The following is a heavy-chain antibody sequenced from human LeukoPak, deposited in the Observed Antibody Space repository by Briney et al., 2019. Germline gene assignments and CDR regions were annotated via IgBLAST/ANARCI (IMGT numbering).Heavy chain of an antibody. Sequence: GGSLRLSCAASGFTVSSNYMSWVRQAPGKGPEWVSSFYRGISTYYADSVKGRFTTSRDHSKNTVYLQMDSLRPEDTAVYYCARYYDSSGYTQGAFDIWGQGTMVTVS. D-gene: IGHD3-22*01. CDR3: ARYYDSSGYTQGAFDI. CDR1: GFTVSSNY. V-gene: IGHV3-66*02. CDR2: FYRGIST. J-gene: IGHJ3*02.